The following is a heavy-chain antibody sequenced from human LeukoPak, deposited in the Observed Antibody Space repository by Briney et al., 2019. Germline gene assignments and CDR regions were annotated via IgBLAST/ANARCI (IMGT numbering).Heavy chain of an antibody. D-gene: IGHD5-24*01. V-gene: IGHV2-70*11. J-gene: IGHJ6*02. CDR2: IDWDDDR. CDR3: ARSSRDHYYNYGMDV. Sequence: ESGPALVKPTQTLTLTCTFSGFSLSTSGMCVSWIRQPPGKALEWLARIDWDDDRYYNASLKTRLTISKDTSKNQVVLIMTNMDPVDTATYYCARSSRDHYYNYGMDVWGQGTTVTVSS. CDR1: GFSLSTSGMC.